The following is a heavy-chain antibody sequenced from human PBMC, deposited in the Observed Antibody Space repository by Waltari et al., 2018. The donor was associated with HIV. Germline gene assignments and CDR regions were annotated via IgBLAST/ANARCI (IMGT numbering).Heavy chain of an antibody. D-gene: IGHD2-21*02. V-gene: IGHV3-15*02. CDR2: IRSESDGATT. CDR3: TTIFEVLAAIRPGGL. Sequence: EVQLEESGGALVKPGESLRLSCAASRFTFSTARIISVRQAPGKGLEWVARIRSESDGATTDYAAPVKDRFTISRDDSKNMLYLEMNSLKTEDTAVYYCTTIFEVLAAIRPGGLWGQGTMVTVSS. CDR1: RFTFSTAR. J-gene: IGHJ3*01.